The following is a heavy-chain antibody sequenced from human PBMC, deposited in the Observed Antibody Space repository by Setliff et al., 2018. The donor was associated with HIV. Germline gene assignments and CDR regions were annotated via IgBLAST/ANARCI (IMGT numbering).Heavy chain of an antibody. D-gene: IGHD6-19*01. V-gene: IGHV2-5*02. CDR3: AHNHLAVAGSHYVDD. Sequence: SGPTLVNPTQTLRLTCTLSGSSLDTSGVGVGWIRQPPREALEWLALIYWDDDKRYSPSLKSRLTISKDTSKNQVFLVMTNMDPVDAATYYSAHNHLAVAGSHYVDDWGQGTRETVGS. CDR2: IYWDDDK. CDR1: GSSLDTSGVG. J-gene: IGHJ4*02.